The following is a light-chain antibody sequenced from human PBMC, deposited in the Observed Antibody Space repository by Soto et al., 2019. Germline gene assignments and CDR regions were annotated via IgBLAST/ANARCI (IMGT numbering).Light chain of an antibody. Sequence: EVVLTQSPVTLSLSPVERASLSCMASQSFRGLLAWYQQKPGQAPRLLIYDAYNRATGIPPRFSGSGSGTDCTLTISSLEPEDSAVYYCQQRHMWPITFGQGTRLEIK. CDR2: DAY. V-gene: IGKV3-11*01. J-gene: IGKJ5*01. CDR3: QQRHMWPIT. CDR1: QSFRGL.